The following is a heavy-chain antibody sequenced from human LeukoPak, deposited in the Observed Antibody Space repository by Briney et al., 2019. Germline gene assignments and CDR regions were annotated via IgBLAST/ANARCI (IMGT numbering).Heavy chain of an antibody. Sequence: SETLSLTCTVSGGSISSSSYYWGWIRQPPGKGLEWIGSIYYSGSTYYNPSLKSRVTISLDRSKIQFSLRLSSVTAADTAVYYCARLFLPESEYHNWFDPWGQGTLVTVSS. CDR1: GGSISSSSYY. CDR2: IYYSGST. CDR3: ARLFLPESEYHNWFDP. V-gene: IGHV4-39*07. J-gene: IGHJ5*02. D-gene: IGHD1-14*01.